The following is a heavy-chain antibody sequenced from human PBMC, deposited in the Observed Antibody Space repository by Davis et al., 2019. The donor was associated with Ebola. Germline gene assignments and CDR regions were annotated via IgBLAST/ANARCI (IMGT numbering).Heavy chain of an antibody. V-gene: IGHV1-69*04. J-gene: IGHJ6*02. CDR1: GGTFSSYA. CDR2: IIPILGIA. Sequence: SVKVSCKASGGTFSSYAISWVRQAPGQGLEWMGRIIPILGIANYAQKFQGRVTITADKSTSTAYMELSSLRSEDTAVYYCARFSTVTTRGYYYYGMDVWGQGITVTVSS. CDR3: ARFSTVTTRGYYYYGMDV. D-gene: IGHD4-17*01.